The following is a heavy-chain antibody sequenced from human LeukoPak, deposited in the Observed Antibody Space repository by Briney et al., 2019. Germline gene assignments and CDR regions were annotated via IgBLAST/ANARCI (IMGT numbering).Heavy chain of an antibody. CDR2: IYDTGST. D-gene: IGHD2-2*01. J-gene: IGHJ5*02. CDR1: GGSISSGSYY. CDR3: ARNYQPLLPIQANWFDP. V-gene: IGHV4-61*01. Sequence: PSETLFLTCTVAGGSISSGSYYWSWIRQPPGKGLEWIGSIYDTGSTHYNPSLMSRVTISVDTSKNQFSLKLSSVTAADTAFYYCARNYQPLLPIQANWFDPWGQGTLVTVSS.